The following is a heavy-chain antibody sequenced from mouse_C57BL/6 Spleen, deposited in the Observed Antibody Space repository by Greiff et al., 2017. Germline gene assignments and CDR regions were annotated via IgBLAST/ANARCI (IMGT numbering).Heavy chain of an antibody. J-gene: IGHJ2*01. CDR3: ARYQGYFDY. V-gene: IGHV1-63*01. CDR1: GYTFTNYW. D-gene: IGHD3-2*02. CDR2: IYPGGGYT. Sequence: QVQLKQSGAELVRPGTSVKMSCKASGYTFTNYWIGWAKQRPGHGLEWIGDIYPGGGYTNYNEKFKGKATLTAEKSSSTAYMQFSSLTSEDSAIYYCARYQGYFDYWGQGTTLTVSS.